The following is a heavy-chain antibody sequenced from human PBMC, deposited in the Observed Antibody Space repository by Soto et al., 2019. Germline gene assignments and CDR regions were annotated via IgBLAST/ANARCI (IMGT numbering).Heavy chain of an antibody. CDR3: ATNYGSGSTHFDY. D-gene: IGHD3-10*01. CDR1: EGTFNSYT. CDR2: VIPILGMA. J-gene: IGHJ4*02. Sequence: QVQLVQSGAEVKKPGSSVKVSCTASEGTFNSYTISWVRQAPGQGLEWMGRVIPILGMADFAQRFQGRVMITADKSTRTAYMMLSSLRSDDTAIYYCATNYGSGSTHFDYWGQGTQVTVSS. V-gene: IGHV1-69*02.